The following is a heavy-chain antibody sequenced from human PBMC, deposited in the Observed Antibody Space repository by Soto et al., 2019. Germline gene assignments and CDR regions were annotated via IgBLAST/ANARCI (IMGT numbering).Heavy chain of an antibody. Sequence: GGSLRLSCAASGVTFSSYTMHWVRQAPGQGLEYVSAITNNGGSTYYANSVRGRFTISRDNSKNTLYLQMGNLRAEDMAVYYCARVSAVALTGYFDYWGQGTLVTVSS. CDR3: ARVSAVALTGYFDY. V-gene: IGHV3-64*01. CDR1: GVTFSSYT. J-gene: IGHJ4*02. D-gene: IGHD6-19*01. CDR2: ITNNGGST.